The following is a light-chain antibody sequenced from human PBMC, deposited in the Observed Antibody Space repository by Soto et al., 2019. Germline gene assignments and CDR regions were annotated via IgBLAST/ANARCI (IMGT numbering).Light chain of an antibody. J-gene: IGLJ3*02. CDR1: SSDVGVYNL. CDR3: CSHAGSYTLGV. Sequence: QSALTQPRSVSGSPGQSVTISCTGTSSDVGVYNLVSWYQQYPGRAPKRLIYDVTKRPSGVPDRFSGSKSGNTASLTISGLQAEDEADYYYCSHAGSYTLGVFGGGTKLTVL. CDR2: DVT. V-gene: IGLV2-11*01.